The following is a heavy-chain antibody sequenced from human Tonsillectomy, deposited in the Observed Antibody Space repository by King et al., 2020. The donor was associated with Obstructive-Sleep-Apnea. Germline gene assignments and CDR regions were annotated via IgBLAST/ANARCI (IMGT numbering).Heavy chain of an antibody. Sequence: VQLQESGPGLVKPSENLSLTCTFSGCSNSNYYWSLIRQPPGKGLECSGYMYYSGNTNFNPSLNSRGTISADTSKIQLSRRLGSVTAADTAVYYCSRHRGVEDYGGYGDYFDYWGQGTLVTVSS. CDR3: SRHRGVEDYGGYGDYFDY. D-gene: IGHD5-12*01. J-gene: IGHJ4*02. CDR1: GCSNSNYY. CDR2: MYYSGNT. V-gene: IGHV4-59*08.